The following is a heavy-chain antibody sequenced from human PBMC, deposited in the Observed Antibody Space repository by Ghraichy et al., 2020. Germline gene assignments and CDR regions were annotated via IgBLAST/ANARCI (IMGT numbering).Heavy chain of an antibody. CDR3: ARDIPEYCSGGSCYYDAFDI. Sequence: SETLSLTCTVSSGSISSYYWCWIRQPAGKGLEWIGRIYTSGSTNYTPSLKSRVTMSVDTSKIQFSLKLRSVTAADTAVYYCARDIPEYCSGGSCYYDAFDIWGQGKMVSVSS. CDR1: SGSISSYY. J-gene: IGHJ3*02. CDR2: IYTSGST. D-gene: IGHD2-15*01. V-gene: IGHV4-4*07.